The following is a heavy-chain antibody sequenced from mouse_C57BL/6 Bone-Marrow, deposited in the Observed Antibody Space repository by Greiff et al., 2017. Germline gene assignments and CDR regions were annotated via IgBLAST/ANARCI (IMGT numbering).Heavy chain of an antibody. Sequence: DVQLQESGGGLVKPGGSLKLSCAASGFTFSDYGMHWVRQAPEKGLEWVAYISSGSSTIYYADTVKGRFTISRDNAKNTLFLQMTRLRSEDTAMYYCARGVYYFDYWGQGTTPTVSS. CDR2: ISSGSSTI. J-gene: IGHJ2*01. CDR1: GFTFSDYG. V-gene: IGHV5-17*01. CDR3: ARGVYYFDY.